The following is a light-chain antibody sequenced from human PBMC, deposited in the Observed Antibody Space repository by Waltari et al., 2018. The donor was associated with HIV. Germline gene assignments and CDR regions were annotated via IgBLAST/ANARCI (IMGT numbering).Light chain of an antibody. CDR1: QSISIY. Sequence: DIQMTQSPSSLSASVGDSVSITCRASQSISIYLNWYQQKPGKAPSLLFYAASTLHGGVPSNVSGSGSGTDFTLSISNLQPEDFATYYCQQTYGAPYTFGQGTKLDIK. CDR3: QQTYGAPYT. CDR2: AAS. J-gene: IGKJ2*01. V-gene: IGKV1-39*01.